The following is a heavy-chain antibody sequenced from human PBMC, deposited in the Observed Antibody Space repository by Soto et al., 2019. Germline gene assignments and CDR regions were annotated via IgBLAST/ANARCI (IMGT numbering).Heavy chain of an antibody. CDR2: IYYSGST. CDR3: ARDRSSSWYTRWFDP. Sequence: QVQLQESGPGLVKPSETLSLTCTVSGGSISSYYWSWIRQPPGKGLEWIGYIYYSGSTNYNPSLKSRVTISVDTSKNQFSLKLSSVTAADTAVYYCARDRSSSWYTRWFDPWGQGTLVTVSS. J-gene: IGHJ5*02. V-gene: IGHV4-59*01. D-gene: IGHD6-13*01. CDR1: GGSISSYY.